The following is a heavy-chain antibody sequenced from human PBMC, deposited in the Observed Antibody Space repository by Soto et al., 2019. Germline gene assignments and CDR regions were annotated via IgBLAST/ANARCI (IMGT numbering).Heavy chain of an antibody. CDR2: ISSSSSYI. V-gene: IGHV3-21*01. CDR1: GFTFSSYS. Sequence: EVQLVESGGGLVKPGGSLRLSCAASGFTFSSYSMNWVRQAPGKGLEWVSSISSSSSYIYYADSVKGRFTISRDNAKNSLYLQMNSLRAEDTAVYYCASGDSGSYFSVYWGQGTLVTVSS. CDR3: ASGDSGSYFSVY. D-gene: IGHD1-26*01. J-gene: IGHJ4*02.